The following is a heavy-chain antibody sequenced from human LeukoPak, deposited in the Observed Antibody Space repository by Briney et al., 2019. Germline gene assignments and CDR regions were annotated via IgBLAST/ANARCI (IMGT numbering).Heavy chain of an antibody. D-gene: IGHD3-10*01. J-gene: IGHJ3*02. CDR1: GFTFSSYG. Sequence: GGSLRLSCAASGFTFSSYGMHWVRQAPGKGLEWVALIWSGESNKYYADSVKGRFTISRDNSKNTLYLQMNSLRAEDTAVYYCARVKYSGSGSYYISAFDIWGQGTMVTVSS. CDR3: ARVKYSGSGSYYISAFDI. V-gene: IGHV3-33*08. CDR2: IWSGESNK.